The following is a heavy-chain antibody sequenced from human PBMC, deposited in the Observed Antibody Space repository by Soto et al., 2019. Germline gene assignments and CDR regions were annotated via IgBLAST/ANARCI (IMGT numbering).Heavy chain of an antibody. CDR3: ARYRNAYYYXSS. CDR2: IIPIFGTA. CDR1: GGTFSSYA. V-gene: IGHV1-69*13. J-gene: IGHJ4*02. Sequence: ASVKVSCKASGGTFSSYAISWVRQAPGQGLEWMGGIIPIFGTANYAQKFQGRVTITADESTSTAYMELSSLRSEDTAVYYCARYRNAYYYXSSWGQGTLVTVSS. D-gene: IGHD3-22*01.